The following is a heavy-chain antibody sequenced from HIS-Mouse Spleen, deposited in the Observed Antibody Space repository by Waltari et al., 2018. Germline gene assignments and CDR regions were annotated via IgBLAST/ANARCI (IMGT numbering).Heavy chain of an antibody. Sequence: QVQLQESGPGLVKPSETLSLTCTVSGYSISRGYYWGWIRQPPGKGLEWIGRIYHSGSTYYNPSLKSRVTISVDTSKNQFSLKLSSVTAADTAVYYCARDSWAYAIEYFQHWGQGTLVTVSS. CDR2: IYHSGST. V-gene: IGHV4-38-2*02. D-gene: IGHD2-8*01. CDR1: GYSISRGYY. CDR3: ARDSWAYAIEYFQH. J-gene: IGHJ1*01.